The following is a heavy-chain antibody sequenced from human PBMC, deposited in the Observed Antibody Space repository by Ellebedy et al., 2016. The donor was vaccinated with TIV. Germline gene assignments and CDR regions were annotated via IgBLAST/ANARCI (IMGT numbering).Heavy chain of an antibody. CDR3: ARVSGYYHGYLQH. J-gene: IGHJ1*01. CDR1: GDIFRSYA. V-gene: IGHV1-69*13. CDR2: IIAVFGTT. Sequence: SVKVSCKASGDIFRSYAINWVRQAPGQGLEWMGGIIAVFGTTNYAQKFQGRVTITADEPTSTVYMEVSSLRSEDTAVYYCARVSGYYHGYLQHWGQGTLVTVSS. D-gene: IGHD3-22*01.